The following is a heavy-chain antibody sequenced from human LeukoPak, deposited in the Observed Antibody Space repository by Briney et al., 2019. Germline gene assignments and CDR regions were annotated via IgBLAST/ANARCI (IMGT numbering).Heavy chain of an antibody. Sequence: GGSLRLSCAASGFTFSSYAMSWVRQAPGKGLEWVSAISGSADSTYYADSVKGRFTISRDNSKNTLYLQMNSLRAEDTAVYYCAKDLERGNYYGYDDYWGQGTRVTVSS. CDR1: GFTFSSYA. CDR2: ISGSADST. V-gene: IGHV3-23*01. J-gene: IGHJ4*02. CDR3: AKDLERGNYYGYDDY. D-gene: IGHD1-26*01.